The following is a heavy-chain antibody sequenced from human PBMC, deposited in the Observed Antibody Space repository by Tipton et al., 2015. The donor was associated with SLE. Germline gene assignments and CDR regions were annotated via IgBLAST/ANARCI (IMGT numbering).Heavy chain of an antibody. D-gene: IGHD3-10*01. V-gene: IGHV4-34*09. CDR3: ARDRGKSPDI. Sequence: TLSLTCAVYGGSSSGYYWSWIRQPPGKGLEWIGEINHSGSTYYNPSLKSRVTISVDTSKNQFSLKLSSVTAADTAVYYCARDRGKSPDIWGQGTMVTVSS. CDR1: GGSSSGYY. J-gene: IGHJ3*02. CDR2: INHSGST.